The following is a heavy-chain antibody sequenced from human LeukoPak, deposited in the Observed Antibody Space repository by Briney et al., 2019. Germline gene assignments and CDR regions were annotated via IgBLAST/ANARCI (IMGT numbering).Heavy chain of an antibody. CDR3: ARGLQQQLVLSYYFDY. CDR1: GGSISSYY. CDR2: IYYSGST. J-gene: IGHJ4*02. Sequence: SETLSLTCTVSGGSISSYYWSWIRQSPGKGLEWIGYIYYSGSTNYNPSLKSRVTISIDTSKNQFSLNLSSVTAADTAVYYCARGLQQQLVLSYYFDYWGQGTLVTVSS. V-gene: IGHV4-59*01. D-gene: IGHD6-13*01.